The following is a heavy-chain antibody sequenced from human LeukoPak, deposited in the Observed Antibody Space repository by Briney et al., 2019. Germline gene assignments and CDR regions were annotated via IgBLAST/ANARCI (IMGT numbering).Heavy chain of an antibody. Sequence: GGSLRLSCEASGFSMSVYWMSWVRQAPGKGLEWVGNIKQDGSERNYVDSVKGRFTISRDNAKKSLYLQMDSLRAEDAAVYYCARDWGAYYHFFDFWGQGTLVTVSS. CDR2: IKQDGSER. V-gene: IGHV3-7*01. CDR1: GFSMSVYW. D-gene: IGHD3-22*01. CDR3: ARDWGAYYHFFDF. J-gene: IGHJ4*02.